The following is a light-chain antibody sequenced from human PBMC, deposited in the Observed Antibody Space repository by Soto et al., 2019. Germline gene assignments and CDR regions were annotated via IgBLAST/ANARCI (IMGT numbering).Light chain of an antibody. CDR3: QQYHIYSWT. V-gene: IGKV1-5*03. CDR1: QDIGTW. Sequence: DIHMTQSPSALSSSVVYRVTITFCASQDIGTWLAWYQQKPEKAPKVLIYRASHLESGVPSRFSASGSGTEFSLTINSLQADDFATYYCQQYHIYSWTFGQGTKV. J-gene: IGKJ1*01. CDR2: RAS.